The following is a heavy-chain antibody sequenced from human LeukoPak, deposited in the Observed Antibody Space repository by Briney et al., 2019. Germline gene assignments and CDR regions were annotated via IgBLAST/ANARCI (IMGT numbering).Heavy chain of an antibody. CDR3: ARSYGDPSRYFDY. CDR2: IYYSGST. CDR1: GDSISSGAYS. V-gene: IGHV4-30-4*08. Sequence: PSETLSLTCVVSGDSISSGAYSWSWIRQPPGKGLEWIGYIYYSGSTYYNPSLKSRVTISVDTSKNQFSLKLSSVTAADTAVYYCARSYGDPSRYFDYWGQGTLVTVSS. J-gene: IGHJ4*02. D-gene: IGHD4-17*01.